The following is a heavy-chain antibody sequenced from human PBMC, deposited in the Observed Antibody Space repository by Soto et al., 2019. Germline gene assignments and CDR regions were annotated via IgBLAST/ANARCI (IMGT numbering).Heavy chain of an antibody. J-gene: IGHJ3*02. CDR3: AKYSGYDPFDAFDI. V-gene: IGHV3-23*01. Sequence: EVQLLESGGGLVQPGGSLRLSCAAPGFTCRSYAMSWVRQAPGEGLEWVSALSGSGGSTYYADSVKGRFTISRDNSKNTLYLQMNSLRAEDTAVYYCAKYSGYDPFDAFDIWGQGTMVTVSS. D-gene: IGHD5-12*01. CDR2: LSGSGGST. CDR1: GFTCRSYA.